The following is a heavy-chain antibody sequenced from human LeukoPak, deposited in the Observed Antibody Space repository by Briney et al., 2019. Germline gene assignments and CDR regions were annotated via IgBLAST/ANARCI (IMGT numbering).Heavy chain of an antibody. CDR2: ISAYNSNT. CDR1: GYTFSRYV. D-gene: IGHD2-15*01. CDR3: ARDCSGSSCYWIH. V-gene: IGHV1-18*01. J-gene: IGHJ4*02. Sequence: ASVKVSCKASGYTFSRYVISWVRQAPGQGLEWLGYISAYNSNTNYAQKVQGRITMTTDTSTTTAYMEMRSLRSDETAVYYCARDCSGSSCYWIHWGQGTLVTVSS.